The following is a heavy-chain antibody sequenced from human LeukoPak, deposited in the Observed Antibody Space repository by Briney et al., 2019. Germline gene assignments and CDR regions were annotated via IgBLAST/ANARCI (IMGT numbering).Heavy chain of an antibody. CDR3: AREGLWFGELLDY. CDR1: GFTFSSYA. V-gene: IGHV3-7*01. J-gene: IGHJ4*02. D-gene: IGHD3-10*01. CDR2: IKQDGSEK. Sequence: GSLRLSCAASGFTFSSYAMSWVRQAPGKGLEWVANIKQDGSEKYYVDSVKGRFTISRDNAKNSLYLQMNSLRAEDTAVYYCAREGLWFGELLDYWGQGTLVTVSS.